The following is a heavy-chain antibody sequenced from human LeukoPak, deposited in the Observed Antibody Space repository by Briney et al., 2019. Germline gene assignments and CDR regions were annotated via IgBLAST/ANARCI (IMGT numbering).Heavy chain of an antibody. CDR1: GYSISSGYY. CDR2: IYHSGST. V-gene: IGHV4-38-2*02. J-gene: IGHJ4*02. Sequence: SETLSLTCTVSGYSISSGYYWGWIRQPPGKGLEWIASIYHSGSTYYNPSLKSRVTIPVDTSKNQFSLKLSSLTAADTAVYYCAREKGSGWYQGFDYWGQGTLVTVSS. CDR3: AREKGSGWYQGFDY. D-gene: IGHD6-19*01.